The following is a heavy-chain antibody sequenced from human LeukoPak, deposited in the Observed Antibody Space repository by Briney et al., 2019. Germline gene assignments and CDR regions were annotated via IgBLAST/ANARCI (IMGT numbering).Heavy chain of an antibody. CDR2: INHSGST. V-gene: IGHV4-34*01. J-gene: IGHJ3*01. CDR1: GGSFSGYY. Sequence: SETLSLTCAVYGGSFSGYYWSWIRQPPGKGLEWIGAINHSGSTNYNPSLKSRVTISLDTSKNQFSLKLRSVTAADTAVYYCARISSSNWYNERGAFDVWGQGTMVTVSS. D-gene: IGHD6-13*01. CDR3: ARISSSNWYNERGAFDV.